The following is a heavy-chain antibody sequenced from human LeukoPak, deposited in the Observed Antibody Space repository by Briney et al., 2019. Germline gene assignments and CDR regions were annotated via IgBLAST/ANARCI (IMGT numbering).Heavy chain of an antibody. J-gene: IGHJ6*02. CDR2: IKSKAYGGTT. V-gene: IGHV3-49*04. D-gene: IGHD5-12*01. Sequence: LGGSPSLSCTASGFTFGDYAMTWVRQAPGKGLEWVGFIKSKAYGGTTEFAASVKGRLIISRDDSKSIAYLQMNSLKTEDTAVYYCTAYDPSNYYGMDVWGQGTTVTVS. CDR3: TAYDPSNYYGMDV. CDR1: GFTFGDYA.